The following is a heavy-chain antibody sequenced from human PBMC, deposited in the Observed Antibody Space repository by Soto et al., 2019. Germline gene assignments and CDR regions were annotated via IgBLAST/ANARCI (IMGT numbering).Heavy chain of an antibody. CDR2: IGSSSSYT. J-gene: IGHJ3*02. V-gene: IGHV3-11*05. CDR1: GFTFSDYS. Sequence: QVQLVESGGGLVQPGGSLRLSCAASGFTFSDYSMSWIRQAPGKGLEWVSYIGSSSSYTNYADSVKGRFTISRDSAKNSLYLQMNSLRAEDTAVYYCARDADILTGSDAFDIWGQGTMVTVSS. CDR3: ARDADILTGSDAFDI. D-gene: IGHD3-9*01.